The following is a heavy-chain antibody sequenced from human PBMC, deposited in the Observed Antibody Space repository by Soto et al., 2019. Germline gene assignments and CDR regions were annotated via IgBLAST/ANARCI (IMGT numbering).Heavy chain of an antibody. J-gene: IGHJ4*02. CDR2: ISGSGGST. Sequence: EVQLLESGGGLVQPGGSLRLSCAASGFTFSSYALSWVRQAPGKGLDWVSAISGSGGSTYYADSVKGRFTISRDNSKNTLYLQMNSLRAEDTAVYYCAKAPQNIVVVPAADFDYWGQGTLVTVSS. D-gene: IGHD2-2*01. CDR3: AKAPQNIVVVPAADFDY. CDR1: GFTFSSYA. V-gene: IGHV3-23*01.